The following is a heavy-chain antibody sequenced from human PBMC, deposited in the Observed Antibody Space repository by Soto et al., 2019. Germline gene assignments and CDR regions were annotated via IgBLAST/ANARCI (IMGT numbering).Heavy chain of an antibody. J-gene: IGHJ6*02. CDR2: ISYDGSNK. V-gene: IGHV3-30*18. CDR3: AKSSSSSSARVYYYGMDV. Sequence: QVQLVESGGGVVQPGRSLRLSCTASGFIFSSYGMHWVRQAPGKGLEWVVVISYDGSNKYYADSVKGRFTISRDNSKNTLYLQMNSLSAEDTAVYYCAKSSSSSSARVYYYGMDVWGQGTTVTVSS. CDR1: GFIFSSYG. D-gene: IGHD6-6*01.